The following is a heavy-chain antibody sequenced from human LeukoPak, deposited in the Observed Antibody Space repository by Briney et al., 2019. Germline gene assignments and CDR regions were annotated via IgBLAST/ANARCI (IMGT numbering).Heavy chain of an antibody. Sequence: SETLSLTRTVSGGSISSYYWSWIRQPPGKGLEWIGYIYYSGSTNYNPSLKSRVTISVDTSKNQFSLKLSSVTAADTAVYYCASYSYYYDSSGYFDYWGQGTLVTVSS. CDR3: ASYSYYYDSSGYFDY. V-gene: IGHV4-59*01. D-gene: IGHD3-22*01. J-gene: IGHJ4*02. CDR2: IYYSGST. CDR1: GGSISSYY.